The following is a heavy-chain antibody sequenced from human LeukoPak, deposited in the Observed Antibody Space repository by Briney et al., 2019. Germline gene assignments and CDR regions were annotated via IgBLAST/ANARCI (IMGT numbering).Heavy chain of an antibody. CDR2: IDTSGNT. Sequence: PSETLSLTCTVSGGSISSYYWSWIRQPAGKGLEWIGRIDTSGNTNYKPSLKSRVTMSVDTSKNQFSLKLNSVTAADTAVYYCAKNGGAGSGSYYNLAVIWGQGTLVTVSS. D-gene: IGHD3-10*01. V-gene: IGHV4-4*07. J-gene: IGHJ4*02. CDR1: GGSISSYY. CDR3: AKNGGAGSGSYYNLAVI.